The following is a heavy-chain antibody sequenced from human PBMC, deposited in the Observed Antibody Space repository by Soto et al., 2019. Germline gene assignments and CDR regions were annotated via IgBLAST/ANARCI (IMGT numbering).Heavy chain of an antibody. J-gene: IGHJ4*02. Sequence: QVQLVESGGGVVQPGRSLRLSCAASGFSFSISPMHWVRQAPGKGPEWVALISYDGTNKFYADSVKGRFTISRDNSKSTLYLQVGSLRPEDAAVYYCARDPTTSGGQHWAFNYFDSWGQGTLVTVSS. CDR1: GFSFSISP. D-gene: IGHD7-27*01. CDR3: ARDPTTSGGQHWAFNYFDS. V-gene: IGHV3-30-3*01. CDR2: ISYDGTNK.